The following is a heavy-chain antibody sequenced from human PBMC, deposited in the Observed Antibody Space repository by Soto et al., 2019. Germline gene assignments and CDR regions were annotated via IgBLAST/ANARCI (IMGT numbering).Heavy chain of an antibody. J-gene: IGHJ6*02. CDR3: ARESVVVVPAAIEPYYYYGMDV. V-gene: IGHV6-1*01. CDR2: TYYRSKWYN. Sequence: LSLTCAISGDSVSSNSAAWNWIRQSPSRGLEWLGRTYYRSKWYNDYAVSVKSRITINPDTSKNQFSLQLNSVTPEDTAVYYCARESVVVVPAAIEPYYYYGMDVWGQGTTVTVSS. D-gene: IGHD2-2*02. CDR1: GDSVSSNSAA.